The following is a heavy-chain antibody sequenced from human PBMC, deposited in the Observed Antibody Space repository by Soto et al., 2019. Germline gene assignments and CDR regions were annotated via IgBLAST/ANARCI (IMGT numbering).Heavy chain of an antibody. J-gene: IGHJ4*02. CDR3: AASYGSGYRAFDY. V-gene: IGHV1-69*02. CDR1: GDTFRFYT. Sequence: QVQLVQSGTEVKKPGSSVKVSCKASGDTFRFYTINWVRQAPGLGLEWVGRINPIVSMSNYAQKFQGRVSMTADKSTSTAYMELRSLRSDDTAMYVCAASYGSGYRAFDYWGQGALVIVSS. D-gene: IGHD3-10*01. CDR2: INPIVSMS.